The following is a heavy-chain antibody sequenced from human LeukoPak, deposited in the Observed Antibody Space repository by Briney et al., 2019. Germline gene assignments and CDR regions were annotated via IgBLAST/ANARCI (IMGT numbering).Heavy chain of an antibody. CDR3: ARGPEGSGSYHRDN. J-gene: IGHJ4*02. D-gene: IGHD3-10*01. Sequence: PSETLCLTCAVSGCTFSSYDRSWIRQPPGKGLEWVGGINHSGSTNYNPSLKSRPTISVDTSKNQFSLKLNSVTAADTAVYYCARGPEGSGSYHRDNWGQGTLVTVSS. CDR1: GCTFSSYD. V-gene: IGHV4-34*01. CDR2: INHSGST.